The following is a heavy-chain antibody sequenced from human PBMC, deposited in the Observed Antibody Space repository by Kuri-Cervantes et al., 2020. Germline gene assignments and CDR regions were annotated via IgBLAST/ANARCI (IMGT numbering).Heavy chain of an antibody. CDR3: ARGFRAVAGTIDY. Sequence: ASVKVSCKASGYTFTSYAMHWVRQAPGQRLEWMGRINAGNGNTKYSQKFQGRVTITRDTSASTAYMELSSLRSEDTAVYYCARGFRAVAGTIDYWGQGTLVTVSS. D-gene: IGHD6-19*01. V-gene: IGHV1-3*01. CDR1: GYTFTSYA. J-gene: IGHJ4*02. CDR2: INAGNGNT.